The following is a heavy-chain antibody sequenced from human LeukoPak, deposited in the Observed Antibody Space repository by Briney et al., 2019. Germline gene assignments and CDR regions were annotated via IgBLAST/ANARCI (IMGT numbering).Heavy chain of an antibody. CDR1: GGSISSGGYY. CDR3: ARDRRKGYYDFWSGYYTGLYYYYMDV. Sequence: SQTLSLTCTVSGGSISSGGYYWSWIRQYPGKGLEWIGYIYYSGSTYYNPSLKSRVTISVDTSKNQFSLKLSSVTAADTAVYYCARDRRKGYYDFWSGYYTGLYYYYMDVWGKGTTVTVSS. CDR2: IYYSGST. V-gene: IGHV4-31*03. D-gene: IGHD3-3*01. J-gene: IGHJ6*03.